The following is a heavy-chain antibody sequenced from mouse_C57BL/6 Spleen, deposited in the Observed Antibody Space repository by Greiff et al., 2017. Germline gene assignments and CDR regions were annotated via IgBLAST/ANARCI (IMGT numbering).Heavy chain of an antibody. CDR1: GYSITSDY. CDR2: ISYSGST. Sequence: EVKLQESGPGLAKPSQTLSLTCSVTGYSITSDYWNWIRKFQGNKIEYMGYISYSGSTYHNPSLKRRISITRATSKNQYYLQLNSVTTEDTATYYCARGDFGFAYWGQGTLVTVSA. V-gene: IGHV3-8*01. J-gene: IGHJ3*01. CDR3: ARGDFGFAY.